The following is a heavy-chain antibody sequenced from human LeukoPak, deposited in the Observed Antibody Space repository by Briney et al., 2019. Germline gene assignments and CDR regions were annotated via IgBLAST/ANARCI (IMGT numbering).Heavy chain of an antibody. CDR2: ISGSGGST. CDR1: GFTFSSYG. D-gene: IGHD6-19*01. J-gene: IGHJ4*02. CDR3: ARDADTGYSSGWYDY. Sequence: GGSLRLSCAASGFTFSSYGMSWVRQAPGKGLEWVSAISGSGGSTYYADSVKGRFTISRDNSKNTLYLQMNSLRAEDTAVYYCARDADTGYSSGWYDYWGQGTLVTVSS. V-gene: IGHV3-23*01.